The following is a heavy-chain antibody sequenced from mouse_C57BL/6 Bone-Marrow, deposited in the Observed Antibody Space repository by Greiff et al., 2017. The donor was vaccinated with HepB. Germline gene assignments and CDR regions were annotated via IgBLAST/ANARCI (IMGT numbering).Heavy chain of an antibody. CDR3: AREAYGNPFAY. Sequence: EVQRVESGPGLVKPSQSLSLTCSVTGYSITSGYYWNWIRQFPGNKLEWMGYISYDGSNNYNPSLKNRISITRDTSKNQFFLKLNSVTTEDTATYYCAREAYGNPFAYWGQGTLVTVSA. CDR2: ISYDGSN. CDR1: GYSITSGYY. D-gene: IGHD2-1*01. J-gene: IGHJ3*01. V-gene: IGHV3-6*01.